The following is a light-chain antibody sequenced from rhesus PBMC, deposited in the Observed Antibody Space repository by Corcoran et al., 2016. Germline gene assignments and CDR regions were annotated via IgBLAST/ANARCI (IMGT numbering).Light chain of an antibody. CDR2: VVG. CDR3: SSYTTSYTFM. Sequence: QSAPTQPPSVSGSPGQSVTIACTGTSSDVGSYKYVSWYQKHPGKAPKLMIYVVGKQPSGVSDRFSGSKSGNTASLSISGLQAEDEADYYCSSYTTSYTFMFGVGTRLTVL. CDR1: SSDVGSYKY. V-gene: IGLV2S7*01. J-gene: IGLJ1*01.